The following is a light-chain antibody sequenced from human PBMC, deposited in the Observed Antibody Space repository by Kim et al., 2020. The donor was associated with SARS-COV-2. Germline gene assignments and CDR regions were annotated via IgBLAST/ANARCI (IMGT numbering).Light chain of an antibody. CDR3: QRYGGSPTWT. V-gene: IGKV3-20*01. J-gene: IGKJ1*01. CDR2: GTS. CDR1: QSVSGQY. Sequence: PGESATLSCSASQSVSGQYLAWYQQKPGQAPRLVIYGTSSRATGIPDRFSGSGSGTDFTLTISRLEPEDFAVYYCQRYGGSPTWTFGQGTKVDIK.